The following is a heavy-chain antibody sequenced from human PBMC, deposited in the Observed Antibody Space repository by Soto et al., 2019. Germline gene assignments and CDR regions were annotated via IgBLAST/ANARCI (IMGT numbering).Heavy chain of an antibody. D-gene: IGHD2-2*01. Sequence: QLQLQESGPGLVKPSETLSLTCTVSGGSISSSSYYWGWIRQPPGKGLEWIGSIYYRGSTYYNPSLKSRVTISVDTSKNQFSLKLSSVTAADTAVYYCARGSIVVVPAARGSGWFDPWGQGTLVTVSS. CDR1: GGSISSSSYY. CDR3: ARGSIVVVPAARGSGWFDP. CDR2: IYYRGST. V-gene: IGHV4-39*01. J-gene: IGHJ5*02.